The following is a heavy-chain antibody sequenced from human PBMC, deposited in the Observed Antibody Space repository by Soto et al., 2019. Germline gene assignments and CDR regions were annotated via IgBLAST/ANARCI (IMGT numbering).Heavy chain of an antibody. CDR1: GGSISSYY. V-gene: IGHV4-39*01. Sequence: QLQLQESGPGLVKPSETLSLTCTVSGGSISSYYWGWIRRPPGKGLEWIGSIYYSGSTYYNPSLKSRVTISVDTSTNQFSLKLSSVTAADTAVYYCARRWGSSFDSWGQGTLVTGSS. D-gene: IGHD7-27*01. J-gene: IGHJ4*02. CDR2: IYYSGST. CDR3: ARRWGSSFDS.